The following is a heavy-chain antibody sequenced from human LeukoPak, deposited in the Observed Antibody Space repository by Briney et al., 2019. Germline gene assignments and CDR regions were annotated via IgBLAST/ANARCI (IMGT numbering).Heavy chain of an antibody. V-gene: IGHV3-7*01. CDR2: IREDGSEK. J-gene: IGHJ4*02. D-gene: IGHD5-12*01. Sequence: GGSLRLSCAASGFTFSRFWMSWVRQAPGKGLEWVANIREDGSEKDYVGSVKGRFTISRDNANNSLYLQLSSLRVEDTAVYYCARDPHQVATIASHLDYWGQGTLVTVSS. CDR1: GFTFSRFW. CDR3: ARDPHQVATIASHLDY.